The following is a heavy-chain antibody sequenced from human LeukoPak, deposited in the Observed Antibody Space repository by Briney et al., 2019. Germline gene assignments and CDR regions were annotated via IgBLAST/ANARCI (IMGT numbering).Heavy chain of an antibody. CDR2: IGTAGDT. V-gene: IGHV3-13*01. CDR3: ARALYLRTYSSGPYDY. CDR1: GFTFSSYD. D-gene: IGHD6-19*01. Sequence: GGSLRLSCAASGFTFSSYDMHWVRQATGKGLEWVSAIGTAGDTYYPGSVKGRFTISRENAKNSLYLQMNSLRAGDTAVYYCARALYLRTYSSGPYDYWGQGTLVTVSS. J-gene: IGHJ4*02.